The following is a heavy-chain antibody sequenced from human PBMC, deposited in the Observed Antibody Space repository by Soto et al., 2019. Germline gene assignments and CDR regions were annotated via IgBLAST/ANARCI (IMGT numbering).Heavy chain of an antibody. CDR1: GGSFGNSA. D-gene: IGHD3-3*01. V-gene: IGHV1-69*01. Sequence: QVQLVQSGAEVKKPGSSVKVSCKASGGSFGNSAFNWVRQTPGQGLEWLGGFIPVYRTLNYAQKFQGRVTITADESTGTAYMTLSSLASDDTAVYYCATGVIWIGYFTVDSWGQGTRVTVSS. CDR3: ATGVIWIGYFTVDS. CDR2: FIPVYRTL. J-gene: IGHJ4*02.